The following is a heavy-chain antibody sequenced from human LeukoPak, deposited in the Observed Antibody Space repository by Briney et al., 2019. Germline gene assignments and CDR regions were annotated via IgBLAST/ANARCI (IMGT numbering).Heavy chain of an antibody. Sequence: GGSLRLSCTTSGFTFGDHAMNWVRQAPGKGLEWVGFIRHKGYGGTAEYAASVKDRFTISRDDSKSVAYLQMNSLKTEDTAVYYCAREDGGDSAYWGQGTLVTVSS. V-gene: IGHV3-49*04. J-gene: IGHJ4*02. D-gene: IGHD4-23*01. CDR3: AREDGGDSAY. CDR2: IRHKGYGGTA. CDR1: GFTFGDHA.